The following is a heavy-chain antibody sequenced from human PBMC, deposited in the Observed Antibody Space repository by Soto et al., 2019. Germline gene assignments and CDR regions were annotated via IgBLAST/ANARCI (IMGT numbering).Heavy chain of an antibody. CDR3: ANTRSRDGYNLDV. CDR1: GFTFSSYG. CDR2: ISYDGSNK. D-gene: IGHD5-12*01. V-gene: IGHV3-30*18. J-gene: IGHJ6*02. Sequence: QVQLVESGGGVVQPGRSLRLSCAASGFTFSSYGMHWVRQAPGKGPEWVAVISYDGSNKYYADSVKGRFTISRDNSKNTLYLQMNSLRAEDTAVYYCANTRSRDGYNLDVWGQGTTVTVSS.